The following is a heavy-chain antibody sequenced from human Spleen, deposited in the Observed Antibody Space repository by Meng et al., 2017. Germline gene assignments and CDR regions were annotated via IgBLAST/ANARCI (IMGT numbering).Heavy chain of an antibody. CDR1: GASISSDNW. CDR2: IYHSGST. D-gene: IGHD2-21*01. V-gene: IGHV4-4*02. CDR3: TKNDFYCLGY. Sequence: QVQLQESGPGLVKASGTLSLTCAVSGASISSDNWWSWVRQPPGKGLEWIGEIYHSGSTNYNPSLKSRITISVDKPKNQFSLTLSSVTAADTAGYYCTKNDFYCLGYWGQGTLVTVSS. J-gene: IGHJ4*02.